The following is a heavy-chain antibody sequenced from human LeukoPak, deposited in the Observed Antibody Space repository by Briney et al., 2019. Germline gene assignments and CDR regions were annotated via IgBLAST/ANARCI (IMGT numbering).Heavy chain of an antibody. CDR2: IKQDGSEK. J-gene: IGHJ4*02. CDR1: GFTFSSYA. D-gene: IGHD5-24*01. V-gene: IGHV3-7*05. CDR3: ARDRGPGGGYNEDYFDY. Sequence: GGSLRLSCAASGFTFSSYAMTWVRQAPGKGLEWVANIKQDGSEKYYVDSVKGRFTISRDNAKSSLYLQMNSLRAEDTAVYYCARDRGPGGGYNEDYFDYWGQGTLVTVSS.